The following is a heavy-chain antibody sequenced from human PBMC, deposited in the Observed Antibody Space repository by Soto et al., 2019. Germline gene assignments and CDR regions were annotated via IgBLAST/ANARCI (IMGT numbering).Heavy chain of an antibody. CDR1: GFTFSSYA. V-gene: IGHV3-30-3*01. J-gene: IGHJ3*02. CDR3: ARSLPREDAFDI. CDR2: ISYDGSNK. Sequence: GALRGACAASGFTFSSYAMHGVRQAPGKGLEWVAVISYDGSNKYYADSVKGRFTISRDNSKNKLYLQMNSLRAEDTAVYYCARSLPREDAFDIWGQGTMVTV.